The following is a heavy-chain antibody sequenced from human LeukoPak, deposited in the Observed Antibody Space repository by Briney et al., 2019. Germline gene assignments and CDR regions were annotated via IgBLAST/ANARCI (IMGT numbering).Heavy chain of an antibody. CDR3: AKDLTAHYYDSSGYYS. V-gene: IGHV3-23*01. CDR2: FTGGGSNT. CDR1: GFTFSTIA. D-gene: IGHD3-22*01. J-gene: IGHJ4*02. Sequence: GGSLRLSCAASGFTFSTIAMSWVRQAPGKGLEWVSAFTGGGSNTYYADSVKGRFTISRDNSKNTLYLQMNSLRAEDTAVYYCAKDLTAHYYDSSGYYSWGQGTLVTVSS.